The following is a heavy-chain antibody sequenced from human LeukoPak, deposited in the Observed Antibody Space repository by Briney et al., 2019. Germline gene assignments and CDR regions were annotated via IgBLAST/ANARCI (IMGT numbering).Heavy chain of an antibody. CDR3: ARGVRRYFDWLFSHDAFDI. CDR1: GFTFSSYS. Sequence: GGSLRLSCAASGFTFSSYSMNWVRQAPGKGLEWVSSISSSSSYIYYADSVKGRFTISRDNAKNSLYLQMNSLRAEDTAVYYCARGVRRYFDWLFSHDAFDIWGQGTMVTVSS. V-gene: IGHV3-21*01. D-gene: IGHD3-9*01. J-gene: IGHJ3*02. CDR2: ISSSSSYI.